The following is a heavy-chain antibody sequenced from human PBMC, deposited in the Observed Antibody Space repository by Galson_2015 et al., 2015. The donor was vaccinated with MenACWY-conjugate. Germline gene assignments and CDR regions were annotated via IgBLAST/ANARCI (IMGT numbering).Heavy chain of an antibody. V-gene: IGHV6-1*01. D-gene: IGHD3-10*01. J-gene: IGHJ5*02. CDR1: GDSVSSNSAA. Sequence: CAISGDSVSSNSAAWNWIRQPPSRGLEWLGRTYYRSKWYNDYAVSVKSRITINPDTSKNQFSLQLNSVTPEDTAVYYCARGGSAYEVSDRGWFDHWGQGTLVTVSS. CDR3: ARGGSAYEVSDRGWFDH. CDR2: TYYRSKWYN.